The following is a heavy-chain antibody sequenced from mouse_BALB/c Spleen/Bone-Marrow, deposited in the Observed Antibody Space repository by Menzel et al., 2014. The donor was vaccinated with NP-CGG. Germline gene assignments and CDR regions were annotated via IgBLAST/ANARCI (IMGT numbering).Heavy chain of an antibody. D-gene: IGHD3-3*01. Sequence: EVHLVESGPELEEPGASVKISCKASGYSFTGYNMNWVKQSNGKSLEWIGNIDPYYGGTDYNQKFKGKATLTVDKSSSTAYMQLKSLTSEDSAVYYCARVGDNRHFDVWGAGTTVTVSS. CDR1: GYSFTGYN. J-gene: IGHJ1*01. CDR3: ARVGDNRHFDV. CDR2: IDPYYGGT. V-gene: IGHV1-39*01.